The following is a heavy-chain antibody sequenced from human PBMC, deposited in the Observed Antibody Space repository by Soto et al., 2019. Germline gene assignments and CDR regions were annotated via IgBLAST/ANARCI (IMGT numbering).Heavy chain of an antibody. CDR3: ARRDGSGFDY. D-gene: IGHD6-19*01. V-gene: IGHV4-39*07. Sequence: SETLSLTCTVSGDSIRSSSHYWAWNRQPPGKGLEWIGGFYYSGSPYYNPSLKSRVTISVDTSKNQFSLKLSSVTAADTAVYYCARRDGSGFDYWGQGTRVTVAS. J-gene: IGHJ4*02. CDR2: FYYSGSP. CDR1: GDSIRSSSHY.